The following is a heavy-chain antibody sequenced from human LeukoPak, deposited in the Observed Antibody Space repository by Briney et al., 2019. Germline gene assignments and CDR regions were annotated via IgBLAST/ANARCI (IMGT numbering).Heavy chain of an antibody. Sequence: SETLSLTCTVSGGSITTYNWCWIWEPPGKGLGWIAYIYYTGSTNYNPSLKSRVAISVVTSKSQVSLKLSSVPAADTAVYYCARYYSITGGRLSGYWLDTWGQGTLVTVSS. J-gene: IGHJ5*02. CDR2: IYYTGST. D-gene: IGHD7-27*01. V-gene: IGHV4-59*08. CDR3: ARYYSITGGRLSGYWLDT. CDR1: GGSITTYN.